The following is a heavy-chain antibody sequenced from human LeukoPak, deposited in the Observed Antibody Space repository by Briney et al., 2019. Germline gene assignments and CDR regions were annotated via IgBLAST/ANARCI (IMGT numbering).Heavy chain of an antibody. CDR1: GYSISSGYY. CDR3: ARGDYYSNGWPFDY. CDR2: IFHSGGT. V-gene: IGHV4-38-2*02. J-gene: IGHJ4*02. D-gene: IGHD6-19*01. Sequence: SETLSLTCTVSGYSISSGYYWVWIRQPPGKGLEWIGSIFHSGGTYYNPSLQSRVTISLDTSENHFSLKLSSVTAADTALYYCARGDYYSNGWPFDYWGQGTLVTVSS.